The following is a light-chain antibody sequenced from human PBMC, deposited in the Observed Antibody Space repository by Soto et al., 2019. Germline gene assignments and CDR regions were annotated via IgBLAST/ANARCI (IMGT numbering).Light chain of an antibody. V-gene: IGLV1-47*01. CDR3: AAWDDSLSGYV. Sequence: QSVLTQPPSASGTPGQRVTISCSGSSPNIGGYYVSWYQQLPGTAPKVLIYRNNQRPSGVPDRFSGSKSGTSASLAISGLRSDDEADYYCAAWDDSLSGYVFGTGTKLTVL. CDR1: SPNIGGYY. CDR2: RNN. J-gene: IGLJ1*01.